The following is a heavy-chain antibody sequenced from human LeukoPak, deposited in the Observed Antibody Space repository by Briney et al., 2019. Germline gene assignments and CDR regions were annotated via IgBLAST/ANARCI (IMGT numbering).Heavy chain of an antibody. D-gene: IGHD1/OR15-1a*01. Sequence: PGGSLRLSCAASGFTFSNHGMRWVRQAPGKGLEWVAVITYDGSNKYYADSDSVKGRFTISRDNSMNTLYPQMNSLRAEDTTLYYCAREDWNKYHFDYWGQGTLVTVSS. J-gene: IGHJ4*02. V-gene: IGHV3-30*03. CDR1: GFTFSNHG. CDR3: AREDWNKYHFDY. CDR2: ITYDGSNK.